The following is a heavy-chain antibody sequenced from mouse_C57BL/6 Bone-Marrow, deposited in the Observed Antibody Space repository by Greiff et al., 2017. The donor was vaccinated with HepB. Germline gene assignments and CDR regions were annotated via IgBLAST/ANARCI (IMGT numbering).Heavy chain of an antibody. D-gene: IGHD1-1*01. V-gene: IGHV3-8*01. CDR3: ARGTLITTVVADYAMDY. Sequence: VQLKESGPGLAKPSQTLSLTCSVPGYSITSDYWNWIRKFPGNKLEYMGYISYSGSTYYNPSLKSRISITRDTSKNQYYLQLNSVTTEDTATYYCARGTLITTVVADYAMDYWGQGTSVTVSS. CDR2: ISYSGST. CDR1: GYSITSDY. J-gene: IGHJ4*01.